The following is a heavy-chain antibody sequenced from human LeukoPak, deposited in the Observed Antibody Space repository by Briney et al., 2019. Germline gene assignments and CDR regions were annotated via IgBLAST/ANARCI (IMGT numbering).Heavy chain of an antibody. D-gene: IGHD6-19*01. CDR1: GGSISSYY. J-gene: IGHJ4*02. CDR3: ASGDSSGWYRVDY. Sequence: SETLSLTCTVSGGSISSYYWSWIRQPPGKGLEWIGYIYYSGSTNYNPSLKSRVTISVDTSKNQFSLKLSSVTAADMAVYYCASGDSSGWYRVDYWGQGTLVTVSS. V-gene: IGHV4-59*08. CDR2: IYYSGST.